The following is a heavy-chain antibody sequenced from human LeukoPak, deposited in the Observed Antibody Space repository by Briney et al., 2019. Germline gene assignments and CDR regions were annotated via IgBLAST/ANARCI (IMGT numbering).Heavy chain of an antibody. CDR3: AKGVYESGSSPLDY. CDR2: IGGSSGRT. D-gene: IGHD3-10*01. Sequence: PRGSLRLSCAASGFTFSNYAIKWVRQAPGKGLEWVSAIGGSSGRTYYADSVKGRFTISRDNSKNTVYLQMNSLRAEDTAVYYCAKGVYESGSSPLDYWGQGTLVTVSS. J-gene: IGHJ4*02. V-gene: IGHV3-23*01. CDR1: GFTFSNYA.